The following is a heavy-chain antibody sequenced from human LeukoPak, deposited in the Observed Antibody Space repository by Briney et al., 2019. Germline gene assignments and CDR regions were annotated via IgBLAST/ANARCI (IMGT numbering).Heavy chain of an antibody. Sequence: KTGGSLRLSCAASGFTFSNYYMSWIRQAPGKGLEWVSYISSSGSTIYYADSVKGRFTISRDNAKNSLYLQMNSLRAEDTAVYYCARLLPPYYYYGMDVWGQGTTVTVSS. J-gene: IGHJ6*02. CDR1: GFTFSNYY. CDR3: ARLLPPYYYYGMDV. CDR2: ISSSGSTI. V-gene: IGHV3-11*01.